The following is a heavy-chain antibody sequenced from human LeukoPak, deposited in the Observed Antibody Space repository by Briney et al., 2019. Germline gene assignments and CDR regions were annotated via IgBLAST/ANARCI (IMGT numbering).Heavy chain of an antibody. CDR2: IYPGDSDT. D-gene: IGHD3/OR15-3a*01. CDR1: GYSFTGYW. CDR3: ARASMIFHDYYYGMDV. Sequence: GESLKISCKGSGYSFTGYWIGWVRQMPGKGLEWMGIIYPGDSDTRYSPSFRGQVTISADKSISTAYLQWSSLKASDTAMYYCARASMIFHDYYYGMDVWGQGTTVTVSS. J-gene: IGHJ6*02. V-gene: IGHV5-51*01.